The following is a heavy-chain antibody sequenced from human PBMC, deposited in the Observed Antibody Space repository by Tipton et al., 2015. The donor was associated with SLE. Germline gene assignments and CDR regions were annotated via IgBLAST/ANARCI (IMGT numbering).Heavy chain of an antibody. CDR1: DNSITSDYY. J-gene: IGHJ5*02. D-gene: IGHD6-13*01. CDR3: ARGAAKWFDP. CDR2: FHHSGST. V-gene: IGHV4-38-2*02. Sequence: PGLVKPSETLSLTCNVSDNSITSDYYWGWIRQPPGKGLEWIANFHHSGSTSYNPSLKLRVNTSVDTSKSQISLRLSSVTAADTAVYYCARGAAKWFDPWGQGTLVIVSS.